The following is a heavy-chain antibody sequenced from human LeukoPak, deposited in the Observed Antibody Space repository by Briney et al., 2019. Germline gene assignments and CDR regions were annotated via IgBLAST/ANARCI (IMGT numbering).Heavy chain of an antibody. CDR2: IFYSGST. J-gene: IGHJ4*02. CDR3: ARLKGFGTFDY. CDR1: GGSISSYY. D-gene: IGHD3-10*01. V-gene: IGHV4-59*12. Sequence: SETLSLTCTVSGGSISSYYWSWIRQPPGKALEWIGNIFYSGSTYYSPSLKSRVTISLDTSRNQFSLKLNSVTAADTAVYYCARLKGFGTFDYWGQGTLVTVSS.